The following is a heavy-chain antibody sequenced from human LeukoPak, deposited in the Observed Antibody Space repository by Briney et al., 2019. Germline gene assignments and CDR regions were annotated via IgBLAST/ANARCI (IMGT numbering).Heavy chain of an antibody. Sequence: PSETLSLTCTVSGGSISSYYWSWIRQPPGNGLEWIGYIYYSGSTNYNPSLKSRVTISVDTSKNQFSLKLSSVTAADTAVYYCARAEDKYYFDYWGQGTLVTVSS. CDR3: ARAEDKYYFDY. V-gene: IGHV4-59*01. CDR2: IYYSGST. J-gene: IGHJ4*02. CDR1: GGSISSYY.